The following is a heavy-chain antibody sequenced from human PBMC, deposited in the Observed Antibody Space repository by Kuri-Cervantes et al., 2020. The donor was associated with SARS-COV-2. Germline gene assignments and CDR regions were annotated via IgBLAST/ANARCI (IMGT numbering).Heavy chain of an antibody. D-gene: IGHD1-26*01. Sequence: GESLKISCEVSGFLFSASAIHWVRQGSGKGLEWVGRVRGKANNYATAYAASVKGRFTISRDDSKSITYLQMNSLRAEDMAVYYCCVVVGGATRRWAYYYHYMDVWGKGTTVTVSS. CDR3: CVVVGGATRRWAYYYHYMDV. V-gene: IGHV3-73*01. CDR2: VRGKANNYAT. J-gene: IGHJ6*03. CDR1: GFLFSASA.